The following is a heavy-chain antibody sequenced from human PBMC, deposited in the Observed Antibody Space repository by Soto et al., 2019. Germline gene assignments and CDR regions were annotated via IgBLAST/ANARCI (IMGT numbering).Heavy chain of an antibody. J-gene: IGHJ6*02. CDR1: GYTFTSYD. D-gene: IGHD2-2*02. CDR2: MNPNSGNT. Sequence: GASVKVSCKASGYTFTSYDINWVRQATGQGLEWMGWMNPNSGNTGYAQKFQGRVTMTRNTSISTAYMELSSLRSEDTAVYYCARVDTSLPAAIYDSYYYGMDVWGQGTTVTVSS. V-gene: IGHV1-8*01. CDR3: ARVDTSLPAAIYDSYYYGMDV.